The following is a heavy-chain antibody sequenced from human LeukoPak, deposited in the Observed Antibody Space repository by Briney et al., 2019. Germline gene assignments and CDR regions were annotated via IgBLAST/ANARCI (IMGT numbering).Heavy chain of an antibody. J-gene: IGHJ4*02. CDR1: GYTFTGYY. D-gene: IGHD4-17*01. V-gene: IGHV1-2*02. CDR3: ARGPARTVTGIALYHFDY. CDR2: INPNSGGT. Sequence: GASVKVSCKASGYTFTGYYMHWVRQAPGQGLEWMGWINPNSGGTNYAQKFQGRVTMTRDTSISTAYMELSRLRSDDTAVYYCARGPARTVTGIALYHFDYWGQGTLVTVSS.